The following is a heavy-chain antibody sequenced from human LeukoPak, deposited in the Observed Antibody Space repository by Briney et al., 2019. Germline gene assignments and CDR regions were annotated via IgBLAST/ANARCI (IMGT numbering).Heavy chain of an antibody. D-gene: IGHD2-2*02. CDR3: ARGGMRGKISYTYYYMDV. CDR2: FSGSTGST. CDR1: GFTFSSYG. V-gene: IGHV3-23*01. Sequence: GGPLRLSCAASGFTFSSYGMNWARQAPGKGLEWVSGFSGSTGSTHYADSVKGRFTISRDNSRNTLSLQMNSLRGEDTAVYYCARGGMRGKISYTYYYMDVWGKGTTVTVSS. J-gene: IGHJ6*03.